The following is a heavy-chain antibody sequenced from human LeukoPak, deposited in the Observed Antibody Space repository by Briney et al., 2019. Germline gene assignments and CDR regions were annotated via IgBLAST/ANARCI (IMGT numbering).Heavy chain of an antibody. Sequence: GGSLRLSCAASGFTFSSYAMSWVRQAPGKGLEWVSAISGSGGSTYYADSVKGRFTISRDNSKNTLYLQMNSLRAEDTAVYYCAKAFDYGALWDYWYFDLWGRGTLVTVSS. CDR2: ISGSGGST. V-gene: IGHV3-23*01. CDR1: GFTFSSYA. CDR3: AKAFDYGALWDYWYFDL. D-gene: IGHD4-17*01. J-gene: IGHJ2*01.